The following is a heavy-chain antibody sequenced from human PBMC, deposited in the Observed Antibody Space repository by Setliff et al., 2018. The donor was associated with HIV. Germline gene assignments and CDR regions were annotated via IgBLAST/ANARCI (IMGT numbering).Heavy chain of an antibody. CDR2: ISYDGSNK. D-gene: IGHD3-22*01. CDR3: ARSKGHLYYDDDTGYVLRAFDI. J-gene: IGHJ3*02. CDR1: GFIFSSYA. V-gene: IGHV3-30*04. Sequence: GSLRLSCATSGFIFSSYAMHWVRQAPGKGLEWVAVISYDGSNKYYADSVKGRLTISRDNSKNTLYLQMNSLRAEDTAVYCCARSKGHLYYDDDTGYVLRAFDIWGQGTMVTVSS.